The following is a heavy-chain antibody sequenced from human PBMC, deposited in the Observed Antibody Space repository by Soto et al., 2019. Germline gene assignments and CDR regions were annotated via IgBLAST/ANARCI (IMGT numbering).Heavy chain of an antibody. J-gene: IGHJ4*02. V-gene: IGHV4-34*01. CDR3: ARDGDYSSSYSYLDY. D-gene: IGHD6-6*01. CDR2: INHSGST. Sequence: SETLSLTFAVYGGSFSGYYWSWIRQPPGKGLEWIGEINHSGSTNYNPPLKSRVAISLDTSKNQFSLKLSSVTAADTAVYYCARDGDYSSSYSYLDYWGQGTLVTVSS. CDR1: GGSFSGYY.